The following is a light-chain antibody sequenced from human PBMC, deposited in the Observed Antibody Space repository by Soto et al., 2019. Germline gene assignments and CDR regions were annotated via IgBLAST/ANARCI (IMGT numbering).Light chain of an antibody. Sequence: DIQMTQSPSSLSASVGDRLTITCRASQSIDTSLNWYQQKPGKAPTLLIFDGSTLQSGVPSRFRGSGSGTEFTLTISSLQPEDFAAYYCQQSFFAPLTFGPGTKVDV. CDR3: QQSFFAPLT. V-gene: IGKV1-39*01. CDR2: DGS. J-gene: IGKJ3*01. CDR1: QSIDTS.